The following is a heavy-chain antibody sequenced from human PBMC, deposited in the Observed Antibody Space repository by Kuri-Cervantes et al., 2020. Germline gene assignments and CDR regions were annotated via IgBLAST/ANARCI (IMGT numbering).Heavy chain of an antibody. CDR2: IYPSGST. CDR1: GGSISSYY. V-gene: IGHV4-4*07. Sequence: GSLRLSCTVSGGSISSYYWSWIRQRAGKGLEWIGRIYPSGSTNYNPSLKSRVTMSVDTSKNQFSLKLRSVTAADTAVYYCARDYYDSSGTFDYWGQGTLVTVSS. D-gene: IGHD3-22*01. CDR3: ARDYYDSSGTFDY. J-gene: IGHJ4*02.